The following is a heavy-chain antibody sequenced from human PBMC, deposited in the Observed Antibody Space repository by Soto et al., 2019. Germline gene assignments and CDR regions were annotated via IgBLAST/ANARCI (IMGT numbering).Heavy chain of an antibody. CDR1: GFTFSNYA. CDR2: IRGSGDNT. D-gene: IGHD2-15*01. J-gene: IGHJ4*02. CDR3: ARSPDIVVVVAAREALDY. V-gene: IGHV3-23*01. Sequence: GGSLRLSCEASGFTFSNYAMIWVRQAPGKGLEWVSGIRGSGDNTYYADPVKGRFTISRDNSKNTLYLQMNSLGAEDTAVYYCARSPDIVVVVAAREALDYWGQGTLVTVSS.